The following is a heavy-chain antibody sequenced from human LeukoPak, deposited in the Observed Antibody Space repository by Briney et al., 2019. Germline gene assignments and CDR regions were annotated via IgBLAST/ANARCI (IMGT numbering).Heavy chain of an antibody. Sequence: ASVKVSCKTSGFTFTSHDYNWVRQATGQGLEWMGWMNPNSGSTGYAQKLQGRVTMTTDTSTSTAYMELRSLRSDDTAVYYCARAGLAYDFWSGYFGPPDFDYWGQGTLVTVSS. J-gene: IGHJ4*02. CDR3: ARAGLAYDFWSGYFGPPDFDY. CDR1: GFTFTSHD. V-gene: IGHV1-8*01. D-gene: IGHD3-3*01. CDR2: MNPNSGST.